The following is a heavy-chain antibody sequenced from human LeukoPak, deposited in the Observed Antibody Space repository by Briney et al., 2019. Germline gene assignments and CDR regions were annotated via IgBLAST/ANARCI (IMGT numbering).Heavy chain of an antibody. V-gene: IGHV4-59*13. CDR1: GGSITNYY. Sequence: SETLSLTCTLSGGSITNYYWNWIRQPPGKGLEWIWFIYYTGSTNYNPSLKSRVTISLDTSKNQFSLRLNSVTAADTAVYYCARGYCSGGSCYYFDLWGRGTLVTVSS. J-gene: IGHJ2*01. D-gene: IGHD2-15*01. CDR3: ARGYCSGGSCYYFDL. CDR2: IYYTGST.